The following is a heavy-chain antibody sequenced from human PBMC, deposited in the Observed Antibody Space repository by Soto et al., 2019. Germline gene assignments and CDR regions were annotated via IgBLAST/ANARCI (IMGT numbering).Heavy chain of an antibody. Sequence: GGSLRLSCAASGFTFSSYGMHWVRQAPGKGLEWVAVISYDGSNKYYADSVKGRFTISRDNSKNTLYLQMNNLRAEDTAVYYCAKGLRFLEWLLTYYFDYWGQGTLVTVSS. CDR2: ISYDGSNK. D-gene: IGHD3-3*01. J-gene: IGHJ4*02. V-gene: IGHV3-30*18. CDR3: AKGLRFLEWLLTYYFDY. CDR1: GFTFSSYG.